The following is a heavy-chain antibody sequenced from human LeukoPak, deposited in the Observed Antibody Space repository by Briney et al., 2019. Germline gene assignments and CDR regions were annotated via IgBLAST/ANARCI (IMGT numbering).Heavy chain of an antibody. D-gene: IGHD3-3*01. V-gene: IGHV1-8*01. Sequence: ASVKVSCKASGYTFTSYDINWVRQATGQGLEWMGWMNPNSGNTGYAQKFQGRVTMTRNTSISTAYMELRSLRSEDTAVYYCTRAPTRYYDFWSGYYKRRNYYYMDVWGKGTTVTVS. CDR1: GYTFTSYD. CDR2: MNPNSGNT. J-gene: IGHJ6*03. CDR3: TRAPTRYYDFWSGYYKRRNYYYMDV.